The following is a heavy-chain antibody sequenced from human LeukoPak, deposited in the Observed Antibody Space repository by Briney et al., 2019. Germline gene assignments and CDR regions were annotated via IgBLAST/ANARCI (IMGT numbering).Heavy chain of an antibody. D-gene: IGHD1-14*01. J-gene: IGHJ4*02. V-gene: IGHV3-30*03. CDR2: ISYDGSNK. CDR3: ARDPARNGDY. Sequence: GGSLRLSCVASGFTFSTYGMNWVRQAPGKGLEWVAVISYDGSNKYYADSVKGRFTISRDNSKNTLYLQMNSLRAEDTAVYYCARDPARNGDYWGQGSLVTVSS. CDR1: GFTFSTYG.